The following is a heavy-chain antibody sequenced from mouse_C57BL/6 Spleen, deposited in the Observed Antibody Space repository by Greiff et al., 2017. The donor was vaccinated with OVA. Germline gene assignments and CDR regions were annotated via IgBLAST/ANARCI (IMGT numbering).Heavy chain of an antibody. CDR3: ARSALYYGYDGFDY. CDR1: GYTFTSYG. J-gene: IGHJ2*01. CDR2: IYPRSGNT. D-gene: IGHD2-2*01. Sequence: VQLQQSGAELARPGASVKLPCKASGYTFTSYGISWVKQRTGQGLEWIGEIYPRSGNTYYNEKFKGKATLTADKSSSTAYMELRSLTSEDSAVYFCARSALYYGYDGFDYWGQGTTLTVSS. V-gene: IGHV1-81*01.